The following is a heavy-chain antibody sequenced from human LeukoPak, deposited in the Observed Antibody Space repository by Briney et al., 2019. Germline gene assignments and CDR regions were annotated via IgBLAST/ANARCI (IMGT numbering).Heavy chain of an antibody. CDR3: AGRGSSSGTFDI. D-gene: IGHD2-2*01. J-gene: IGHJ3*02. CDR1: GGSITNLNYY. V-gene: IGHV4-61*02. Sequence: SQTLSLTCTVSGGSITNLNYYWTWIRQPAGKRMEWIGRIYTSGGTNYNPSLKSRVTMSVDKSKNQISLNLASLTAADTALYYCAGRGSSSGTFDIWGPGTFVTVSS. CDR2: IYTSGGT.